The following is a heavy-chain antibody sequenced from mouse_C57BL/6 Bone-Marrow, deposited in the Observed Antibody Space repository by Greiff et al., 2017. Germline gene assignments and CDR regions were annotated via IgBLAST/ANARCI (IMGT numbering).Heavy chain of an antibody. V-gene: IGHV1-50*01. Sequence: VQLQQSGAELVKPGASVKLSCKASGYTFTSYWMQWVKQRPGQGLEWIGEIDPSDSYTNYNQKFKGKATLTVDTSSSTAYMQLSSLTSEDSAVYYCARSRVFYGSSYEAYWGQGTLVTVSA. CDR3: ARSRVFYGSSYEAY. D-gene: IGHD1-1*01. CDR2: IDPSDSYT. J-gene: IGHJ3*01. CDR1: GYTFTSYW.